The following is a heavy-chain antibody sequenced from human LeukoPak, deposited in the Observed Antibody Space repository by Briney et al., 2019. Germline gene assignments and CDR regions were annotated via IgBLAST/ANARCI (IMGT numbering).Heavy chain of an antibody. J-gene: IGHJ5*02. CDR1: GGSISSSSYY. CDR3: ARHKIVVVTALGWFDP. CDR2: IYYSGST. Sequence: SETLSLTCTVSGGSISSSSYYWGWIRQPPGKGREWIGSIYYSGSTYYNPSLKSRVTISVDTTKNQFSLKLSSVTAADTAVYYCARHKIVVVTALGWFDPWGQGTLVTVSS. V-gene: IGHV4-39*01. D-gene: IGHD2-21*02.